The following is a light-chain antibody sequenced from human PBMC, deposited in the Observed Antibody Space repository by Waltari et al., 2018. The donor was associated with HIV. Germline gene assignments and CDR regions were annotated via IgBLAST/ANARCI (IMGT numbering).Light chain of an antibody. CDR1: NIDVGNYNL. V-gene: IGLV2-23*02. J-gene: IGLJ3*02. CDR3: LTYVSDSGTWK. Sequence: QSPLTQPASVSGNPGQSVTITCTGTNIDVGNYNLVSWYQHHPGKAPKLRIYDVSKRPSGVASRFSGSKSGYWASLTISGLLAEDESYYFCLTYVSDSGTWKFGGGTYLTV. CDR2: DVS.